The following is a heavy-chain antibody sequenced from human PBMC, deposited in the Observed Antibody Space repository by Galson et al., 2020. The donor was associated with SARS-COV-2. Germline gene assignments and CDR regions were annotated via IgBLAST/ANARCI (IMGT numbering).Heavy chain of an antibody. CDR1: GFVLSDNY. Sequence: GESLKISCATSGFVLSDNYMDWVRQAPGRGLEWVARSRNKENSYSTEYAPSVRGRFTISRDDSKKSLYLQMNSLKTEDTALYYCTKKLVGPDGVDSWGQGTLVIVSS. CDR3: TKKLVGPDGVDS. J-gene: IGHJ4*02. D-gene: IGHD1-26*01. CDR2: SRNKENSYST. V-gene: IGHV3-72*01.